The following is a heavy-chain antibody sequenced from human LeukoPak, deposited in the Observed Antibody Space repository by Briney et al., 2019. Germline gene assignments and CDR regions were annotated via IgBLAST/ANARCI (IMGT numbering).Heavy chain of an antibody. CDR2: IYYSGNA. V-gene: IGHV4-31*03. D-gene: IGHD6-13*01. J-gene: IGHJ4*02. Sequence: SETLSLTCTVSGGSISSGGYYWSWIRQHPGKGLEWIGYIYYSGNAYYNPSLKSRVTISVDTSKNQFSLKLSSVTAADTAVYYCARDSAGQQPSLFDYWGQGTLVTVSS. CDR1: GGSISSGGYY. CDR3: ARDSAGQQPSLFDY.